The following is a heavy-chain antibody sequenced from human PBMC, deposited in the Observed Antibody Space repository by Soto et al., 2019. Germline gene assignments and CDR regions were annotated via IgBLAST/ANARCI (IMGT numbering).Heavy chain of an antibody. Sequence: SETLSLTCTVSGGSISSGGYYWSWIRQHPGKGLEWIGYIYYSGSTNYNPSLKSRVTISVDTSKNQFSLKLSSVTAADTAVYYCARGRDYDYIWGSYRYQDAFDIWGQGTMVTVSS. CDR1: GGSISSGGYY. J-gene: IGHJ3*02. CDR2: IYYSGST. V-gene: IGHV4-61*08. D-gene: IGHD3-16*02. CDR3: ARGRDYDYIWGSYRYQDAFDI.